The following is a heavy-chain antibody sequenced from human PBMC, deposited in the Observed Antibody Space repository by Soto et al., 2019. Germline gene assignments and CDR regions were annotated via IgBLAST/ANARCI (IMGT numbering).Heavy chain of an antibody. CDR1: GGTFSSYA. CDR3: ARDPEGRIVGATYDY. J-gene: IGHJ4*02. Sequence: SVKVSCKASGGTFSSYAISWVRQAPGQGLEWMGGIIPIFGTAKYAQNFQGRVTITADKSTSTAYMELSSLRSEDTAVYYCARDPEGRIVGATYDYWGQGTLVTVSS. V-gene: IGHV1-69*06. CDR2: IIPIFGTA. D-gene: IGHD1-26*01.